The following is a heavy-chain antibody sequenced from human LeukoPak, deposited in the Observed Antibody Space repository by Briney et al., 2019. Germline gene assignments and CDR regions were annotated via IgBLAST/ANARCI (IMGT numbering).Heavy chain of an antibody. D-gene: IGHD6-19*01. CDR3: ARISISGWYIDY. J-gene: IGHJ4*02. V-gene: IGHV3-11*06. CDR2: ISTSSSYT. Sequence: GGSLRLSCAASGFTFSDYYMNWIRQAPGKGLEWVSYISTSSSYTNYADSVKGRFTISRDNAKNSLYQQMNSLRAEDTAVYYCARISISGWYIDYWGQGTLVTVSS. CDR1: GFTFSDYY.